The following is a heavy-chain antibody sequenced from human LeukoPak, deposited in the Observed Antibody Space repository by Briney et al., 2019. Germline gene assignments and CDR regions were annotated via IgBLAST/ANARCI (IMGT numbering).Heavy chain of an antibody. CDR3: ATSPITMVRGVIITLALDY. CDR2: FDPEDGET. CDR1: GYTLTELS. Sequence: GASVKVSCKVSGYTLTELSMHWVRQAPGKGLEWMGGFDPEDGETIYAQKFQGRVTMTEDTSIDTAYMELSSLRSEDTAVYYCATSPITMVRGVIITLALDYWGQGTLVTVSS. J-gene: IGHJ4*02. V-gene: IGHV1-24*01. D-gene: IGHD3-10*01.